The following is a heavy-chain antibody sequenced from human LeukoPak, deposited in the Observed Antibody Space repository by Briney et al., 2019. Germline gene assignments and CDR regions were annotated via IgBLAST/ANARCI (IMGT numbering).Heavy chain of an antibody. V-gene: IGHV4-59*01. CDR3: ARGPLAVAGTNFDY. Sequence: SGTLSLTCAVSGGSISSYYWSWIRQPPGKGLEWIGYIYYSGSTNYNPSLKSRVTISVDTSKNQFSLKLSSVTAADTAVYYCARGPLAVAGTNFDYWGQGTLVTVSS. D-gene: IGHD6-19*01. J-gene: IGHJ4*02. CDR1: GGSISSYY. CDR2: IYYSGST.